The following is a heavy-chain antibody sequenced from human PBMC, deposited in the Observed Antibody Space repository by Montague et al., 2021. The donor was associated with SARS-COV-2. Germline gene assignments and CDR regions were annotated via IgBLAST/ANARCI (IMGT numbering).Heavy chain of an antibody. CDR3: ARVRSSPGELLWFGELKTDAFDI. D-gene: IGHD3-10*01. CDR1: GFTFSSYA. J-gene: IGHJ3*02. Sequence: LRLSLSASGFTFSSYAMHWVRQAPGKGLEWVAVISYDGSNKYYADSVKGRFTISRDNSKNTLYLQMNSLRAEDTAVYYCARVRSSPGELLWFGELKTDAFDIWGQGTMVTVSS. CDR2: ISYDGSNK. V-gene: IGHV3-30*04.